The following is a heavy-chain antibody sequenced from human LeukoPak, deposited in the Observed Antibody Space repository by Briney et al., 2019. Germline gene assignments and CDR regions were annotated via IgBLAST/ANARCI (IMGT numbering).Heavy chain of an antibody. CDR3: TRDGGDSLYTAFDI. D-gene: IGHD3-16*01. J-gene: IGHJ3*02. Sequence: GGSLSLSCAASGFTFSDYILDWVRQAPGKGLEWVARIRRGSNGYTTEYAASVRGRFIISRDDSKNSLYLHMSSLKTEDTAVYYCTRDGGDSLYTAFDIWGQGTMVTVS. CDR2: IRRGSNGYTT. V-gene: IGHV3-72*01. CDR1: GFTFSDYI.